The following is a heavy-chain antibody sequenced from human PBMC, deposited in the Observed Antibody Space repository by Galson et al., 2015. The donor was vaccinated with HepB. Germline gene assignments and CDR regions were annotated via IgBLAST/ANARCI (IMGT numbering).Heavy chain of an antibody. V-gene: IGHV4-31*03. D-gene: IGHD4-17*01. CDR2: IYYSGST. Sequence: TLSLTCTVSGGSISSGGYYWSWIRQHPGKGLEWIGYIYYSGSTYYNPSLKSRVTISVDTSKNQFSLKLSSVTAADTAVYYCAREPTIYGDYGHYFDYWGQGTLVTVSS. CDR1: GGSISSGGYY. J-gene: IGHJ4*02. CDR3: AREPTIYGDYGHYFDY.